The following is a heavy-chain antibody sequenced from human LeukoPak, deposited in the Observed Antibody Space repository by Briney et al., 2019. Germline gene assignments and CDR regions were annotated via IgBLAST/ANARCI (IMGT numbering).Heavy chain of an antibody. CDR3: ARGSYAYYFDY. D-gene: IGHD3-16*01. J-gene: IGHJ4*02. CDR1: GFTVSSNY. V-gene: IGHV3-30-3*01. CDR2: ISYDGSNK. Sequence: GGSLRLSCAASGFTVSSNYMSWVRQAPGKGLEWVAVISYDGSNKYYADSVKGRFTISRDNSKNTLYLQMNSLRAEDTAVYYCARGSYAYYFDYWGQGTLVTVSS.